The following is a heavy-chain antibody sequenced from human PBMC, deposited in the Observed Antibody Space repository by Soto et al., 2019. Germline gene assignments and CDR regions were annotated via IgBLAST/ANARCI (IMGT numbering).Heavy chain of an antibody. CDR1: GFTFSSYG. Sequence: GGSLRLSCAASGFTFSSYGMHWVRQAPGKGLEWVAVISYDGSNKYYADFVKGRFTISRDNSKNTLYLQMNSLRAEDTAVYYCAKDNGVEAVAGTLDYWGQGTLVTVSS. CDR3: AKDNGVEAVAGTLDY. J-gene: IGHJ4*02. D-gene: IGHD6-19*01. CDR2: ISYDGSNK. V-gene: IGHV3-30*18.